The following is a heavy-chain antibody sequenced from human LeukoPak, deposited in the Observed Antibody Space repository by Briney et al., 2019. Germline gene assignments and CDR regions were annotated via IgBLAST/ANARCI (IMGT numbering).Heavy chain of an antibody. CDR2: ISTTGSVI. CDR1: GFTFSDYY. J-gene: IGHJ3*02. CDR3: AKNGQWLVRGDDAFDI. V-gene: IGHV3-11*01. D-gene: IGHD6-19*01. Sequence: GGSLRLSCAASGFTFSDYYMTWIRQAPGRGLEWISYISTTGSVISYAESVKGRFTVSRDNAKNTLYLQMNSLRAEDTAVYYCAKNGQWLVRGDDAFDIWGQGTMVTVSS.